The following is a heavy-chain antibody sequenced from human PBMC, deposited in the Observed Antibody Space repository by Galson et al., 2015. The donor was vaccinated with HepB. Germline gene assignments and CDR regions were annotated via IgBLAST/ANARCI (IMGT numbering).Heavy chain of an antibody. CDR2: ISSSSTYT. J-gene: IGHJ4*02. V-gene: IGHV3-11*05. CDR3: VRGLEVAGQRSLDS. D-gene: IGHD6-19*01. CDR1: GFTFSDSY. Sequence: SLRLSCAASGFTFSDSYMNWIRQAPGKGLEWLSYISSSSTYTNHADSVKGRFTISRDNAKNSLYLQMNSLRAEDTAVYYCVRGLEVAGQRSLDSWGQGILVTVSS.